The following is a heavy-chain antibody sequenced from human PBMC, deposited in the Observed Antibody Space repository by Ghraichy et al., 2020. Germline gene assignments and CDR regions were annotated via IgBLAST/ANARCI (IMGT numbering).Heavy chain of an antibody. D-gene: IGHD6-13*01. J-gene: IGHJ5*02. CDR3: ANQQPWGWFDP. CDR2: IIPILGIA. V-gene: IGHV1-69*02. Sequence: SVKVSCKASGCTFSSYTISWVRQAPGQGLEWMGRIIPILGIANYAQKFQGRVTITADKSTSTAYMELSSLRSEDTAVYYCANQQPWGWFDPWGQGTLVTVSS. CDR1: GCTFSSYT.